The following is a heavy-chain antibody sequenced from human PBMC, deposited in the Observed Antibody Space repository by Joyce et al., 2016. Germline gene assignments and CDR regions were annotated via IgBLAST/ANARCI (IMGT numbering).Heavy chain of an antibody. Sequence: QVQLQQSGPRLVKPSGTLTLPCAVSGESISTNHWWTWVRQPPGQGLAWIGEVYHDGRANYKPSRESRVAISVDKSKKHCALQLTSVTAADTAVYYCARGRGHTNSWFPFDSWGQGALVSVSS. V-gene: IGHV4-4*02. CDR3: ARGRGHTNSWFPFDS. D-gene: IGHD6-13*01. CDR1: GESISTNHW. J-gene: IGHJ4*02. CDR2: VYHDGRA.